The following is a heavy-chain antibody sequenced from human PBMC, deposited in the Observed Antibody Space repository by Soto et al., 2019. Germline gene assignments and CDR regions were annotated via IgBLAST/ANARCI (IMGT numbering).Heavy chain of an antibody. CDR3: ARAMIKRVDGFDI. CDR1: GYTFTGYY. Sequence: PSVKVSCKASGYTFTGYYMHWVRQAPGQGLEWMGWINPNSGGTNYAQKFQGWVTMTRDTSISTAYMELSRLRSDDTAVYYCARAMIKRVDGFDIWGQGTMVTVSS. V-gene: IGHV1-2*04. J-gene: IGHJ3*02. CDR2: INPNSGGT. D-gene: IGHD3-22*01.